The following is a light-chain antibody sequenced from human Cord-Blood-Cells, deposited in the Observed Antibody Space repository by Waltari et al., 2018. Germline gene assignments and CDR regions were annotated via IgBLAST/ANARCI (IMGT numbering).Light chain of an antibody. V-gene: IGLV2-23*01. CDR3: CSYAGSSNVV. CDR1: SSGVGSYNL. Sequence: QSALTQPASVSGSPGQSITISCTGTSSGVGSYNLVSWYRQHPGKAPKLMIYEGSKRPSGVSNRFSGSKSGNTASLTISGLQAEDEADYYCCSYAGSSNVVFGGGTKLTVL. J-gene: IGLJ2*01. CDR2: EGS.